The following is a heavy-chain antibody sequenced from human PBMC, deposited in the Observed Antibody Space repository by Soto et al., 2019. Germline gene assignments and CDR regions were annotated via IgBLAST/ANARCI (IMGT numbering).Heavy chain of an antibody. CDR3: ATRGSS. Sequence: GGSLRLSCAASGFTFSSSEMYWVRQAPGKGLEWISYIHPGGQTIFYAESVKGRFTISRDNAKNSVYLQINSLRAEDTALYYCATRGSSWGQETMVTASS. D-gene: IGHD2-2*01. V-gene: IGHV3-48*03. J-gene: IGHJ3*01. CDR2: IHPGGQTI. CDR1: GFTFSSSE.